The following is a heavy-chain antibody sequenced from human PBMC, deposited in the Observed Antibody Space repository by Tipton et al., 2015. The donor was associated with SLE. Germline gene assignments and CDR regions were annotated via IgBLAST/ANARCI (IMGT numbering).Heavy chain of an antibody. CDR3: ARGNNVFRDTDYIDY. Sequence: GLVKPSQTLSLTCTVSGGSTNSGGYYWTWIRQHPGKGLEWIGHIYSSGTQNYNPSLKSRLTISVDTSKNLFSLKLTSVTAADTAVYFCARGNNVFRDTDYIDYWGRGTLVTVSS. D-gene: IGHD2/OR15-2a*01. V-gene: IGHV4-31*03. CDR1: GGSTNSGGYY. J-gene: IGHJ4*02. CDR2: IYSSGTQ.